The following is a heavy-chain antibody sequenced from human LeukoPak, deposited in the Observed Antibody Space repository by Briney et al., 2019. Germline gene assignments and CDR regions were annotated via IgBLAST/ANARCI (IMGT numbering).Heavy chain of an antibody. J-gene: IGHJ3*02. V-gene: IGHV4-59*01. CDR2: MYYSGST. D-gene: IGHD3-10*01. CDR3: AKDKKWFGDPRGGLNAFDI. Sequence: SETLSLTCTVSGGSISSYYWSWIRQPPGKGLEWIGYMYYSGSTKYNPSLKSRVTISVDTSKNQLSLKLSSVTAADTAVYYCAKDKKWFGDPRGGLNAFDIWGQGTMVTVSS. CDR1: GGSISSYY.